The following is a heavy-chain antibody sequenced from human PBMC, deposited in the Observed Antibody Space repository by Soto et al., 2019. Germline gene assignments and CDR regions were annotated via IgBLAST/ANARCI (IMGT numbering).Heavy chain of an antibody. V-gene: IGHV5-51*01. CDR3: ARQSSYSTSSFDP. J-gene: IGHJ5*02. CDR2: IYPGDSDT. Sequence: GESRKISCKGSGYSFTSYWIGWVRQMPGKGLEWMGIIYPGDSDTRYSPSLKGQVTISADNSINTAYLQWRSLKASDSAMYYCARQSSYSTSSFDPWGQGTLVTVSS. CDR1: GYSFTSYW. D-gene: IGHD2-2*01.